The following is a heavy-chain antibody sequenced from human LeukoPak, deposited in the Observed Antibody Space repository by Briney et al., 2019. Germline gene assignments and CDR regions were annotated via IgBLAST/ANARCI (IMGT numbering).Heavy chain of an antibody. Sequence: GGSLRLSCAASGFTFSSYSMNWVRQAPGKGLEWVSYISSSSTIYYADSVKGRFTISRDNAKNSLYLQMNSLRAEDTAVYYCAKVSGGGLYYDGMDVWAKGPRSPSP. V-gene: IGHV3-48*01. CDR2: ISSSSTI. J-gene: IGHJ6*02. CDR3: AKVSGGGLYYDGMDV. CDR1: GFTFSSYS. D-gene: IGHD1-14*01.